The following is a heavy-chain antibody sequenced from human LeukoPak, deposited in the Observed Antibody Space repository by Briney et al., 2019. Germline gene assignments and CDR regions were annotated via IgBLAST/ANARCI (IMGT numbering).Heavy chain of an antibody. J-gene: IGHJ4*02. Sequence: ASVKVSCKASGYTFTSYGINWVRQAPGQGLEWMGWISAYNGNTNYAQKLQGRVTMTTDTSTSTAYMELRSLRSDDTAVYYCARIVGSSGWYYFGYWGQGTLVTVSS. CDR3: ARIVGSSGWYYFGY. CDR1: GYTFTSYG. D-gene: IGHD6-19*01. CDR2: ISAYNGNT. V-gene: IGHV1-18*01.